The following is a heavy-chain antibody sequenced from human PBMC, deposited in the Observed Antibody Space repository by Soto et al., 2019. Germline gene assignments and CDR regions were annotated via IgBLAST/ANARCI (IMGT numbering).Heavy chain of an antibody. J-gene: IGHJ4*02. Sequence: QLQLQESGPGLVKPSETLSLACTVSGGSISSNSYYWDWIRQPPGKGLEWIGSMYYSGATYHNPSLQGRVTLSVDTSKNQFSLHLSSVTAADTAVYYCARHAAYDSVWGKSDGSDYWGQGTLVTVSS. CDR3: ARHAAYDSVWGKSDGSDY. CDR1: GGSISSNSYY. V-gene: IGHV4-39*01. D-gene: IGHD3-16*01. CDR2: MYYSGAT.